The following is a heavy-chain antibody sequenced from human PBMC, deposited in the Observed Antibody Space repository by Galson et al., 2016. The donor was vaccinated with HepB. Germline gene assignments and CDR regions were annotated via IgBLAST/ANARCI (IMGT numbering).Heavy chain of an antibody. CDR3: AKRAGACLDY. CDR2: IGGSNGAT. CDR1: GFTFSSYA. V-gene: IGHV3-23*01. J-gene: IGHJ4*02. Sequence: SLRLSCAASGFTFSSYAMSWVRQAPGKGLEWVSSIGGSNGATYYPDSVKGRFTISRDNSKNTLYLQMNSLRAEDTAVYYCAKRAGACLDYWGQGTLVTVSS. D-gene: IGHD1-26*01.